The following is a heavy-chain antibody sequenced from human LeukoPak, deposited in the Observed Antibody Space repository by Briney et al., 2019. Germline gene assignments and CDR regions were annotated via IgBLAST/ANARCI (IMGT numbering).Heavy chain of an antibody. CDR1: GGSFSGYY. J-gene: IGHJ4*02. CDR2: INHSGST. D-gene: IGHD1-26*01. V-gene: IGHV4-34*01. Sequence: PSETLSLTCAVYGGSFSGYYWSWIRQPPGKGLEWIGEINHSGSTNYNPSLKSRVTISVDPSKNQFSLKLISVTAADTAVYYCARCRLLYSGSYYGVNYWGQGTLVTVSS. CDR3: ARCRLLYSGSYYGVNY.